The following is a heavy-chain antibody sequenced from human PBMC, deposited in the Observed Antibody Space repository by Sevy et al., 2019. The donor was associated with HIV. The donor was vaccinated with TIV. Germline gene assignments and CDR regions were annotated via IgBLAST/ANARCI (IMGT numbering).Heavy chain of an antibody. CDR2: INHSGST. J-gene: IGHJ4*01. CDR3: ARLYYYDSSGYFDY. CDR1: GGSFSGYY. Sequence: SETLSLTCAVYGGSFSGYYWSWIRQPPGKGLEWIGEINHSGSTNYNPSLKSRVTISVDTSKNQFSLKLSSVTAADTVVYYCARLYYYDSSGYFDYWGHGTLVTVSS. V-gene: IGHV4-34*01. D-gene: IGHD3-22*01.